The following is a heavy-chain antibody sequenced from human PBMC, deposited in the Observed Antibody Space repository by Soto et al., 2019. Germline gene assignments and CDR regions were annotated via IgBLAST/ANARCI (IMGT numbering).Heavy chain of an antibody. D-gene: IGHD2-2*03. Sequence: SVKVSCKASGGTFSSYAISWVRQAPGQGLEWMGGIIPIFGTANYAQKFQGRVTITADKSTSTAYMELSSLRSEDTAVYYCARDLSGYCSSTSCPPIYGMDVWGQGTTVTAP. CDR2: IIPIFGTA. CDR3: ARDLSGYCSSTSCPPIYGMDV. J-gene: IGHJ6*02. CDR1: GGTFSSYA. V-gene: IGHV1-69*06.